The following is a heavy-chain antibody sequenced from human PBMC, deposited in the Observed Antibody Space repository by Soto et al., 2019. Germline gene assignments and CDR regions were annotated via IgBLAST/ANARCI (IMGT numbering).Heavy chain of an antibody. D-gene: IGHD1-1*01. CDR1: GGSISSGSYP. V-gene: IGHV4-30-2*01. J-gene: IGHJ4*02. CDR3: ARSPGGDYFDY. Sequence: QLQLQESGSGLVKPLQTLSLTCAVSGGSISSGSYPWTWIRQPPGKGLEWIGYMYHSGSTYYNPSLKSRVTISVDRSTNQFSLKLSSVTAADTAVYFCARSPGGDYFDYWGQGTLVTVSS. CDR2: MYHSGST.